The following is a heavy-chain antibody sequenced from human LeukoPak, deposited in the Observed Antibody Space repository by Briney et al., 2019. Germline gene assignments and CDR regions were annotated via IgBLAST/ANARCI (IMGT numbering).Heavy chain of an antibody. Sequence: ASVKVSCKASGYTFTSYDINWVQQATGQGLEWMGWMNPNSGNTGYAQKFQGRVTMTRNTSISTAYMELSSLRSEDTAVYYCARVRVKGMVRGVMDVWGQGTTVTVSS. CDR3: ARVRVKGMVRGVMDV. CDR2: MNPNSGNT. V-gene: IGHV1-8*01. CDR1: GYTFTSYD. J-gene: IGHJ6*02. D-gene: IGHD3-10*01.